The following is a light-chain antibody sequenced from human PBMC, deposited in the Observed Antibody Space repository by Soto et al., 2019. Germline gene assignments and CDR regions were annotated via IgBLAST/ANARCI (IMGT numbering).Light chain of an antibody. CDR3: QQYYTTPFT. Sequence: DIVMTQSPDSLAVSLGERATINCKSSQSVLYSSNNKNYLAWYQQKPGQPPKLLIYWASTRESGVPDRFSGSGSGTEFTLTISSLQAEDVAVYYCQQYYTTPFTFGSGTKVDIK. CDR1: QSVLYSSNNKNY. CDR2: WAS. V-gene: IGKV4-1*01. J-gene: IGKJ3*01.